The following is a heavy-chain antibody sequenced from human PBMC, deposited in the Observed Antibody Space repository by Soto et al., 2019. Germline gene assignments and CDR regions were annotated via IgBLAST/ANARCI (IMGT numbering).Heavy chain of an antibody. D-gene: IGHD3-10*01. J-gene: IGHJ6*04. CDR1: GGSISSYY. Sequence: PSETLSLTCTVSGGSISSYYWSWIRQPPGKGLEWIGYIYYSGSTNYNPSLKSRVTISVDTSKNQFSLKLSSVTAADTAVYYCARDRRFQRPRGFGMDGWGKGTTVTVSS. CDR3: ARDRRFQRPRGFGMDG. CDR2: IYYSGST. V-gene: IGHV4-59*01.